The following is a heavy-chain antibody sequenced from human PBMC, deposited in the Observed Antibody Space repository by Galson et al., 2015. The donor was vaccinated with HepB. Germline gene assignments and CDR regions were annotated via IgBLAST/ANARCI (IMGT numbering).Heavy chain of an antibody. CDR2: INPNSGGT. J-gene: IGHJ4*02. Sequence: SVKVSCKASGYTFTGYYMHWVRQAPGQGLEWMGWINPNSGGTNYAQKFQGRVTMTRDTSISTAYMELSRLRSDDTAVYYCAREGETGGSSWYLDYFDYWGQGTLVTVSP. V-gene: IGHV1-2*02. CDR1: GYTFTGYY. D-gene: IGHD6-13*01. CDR3: AREGETGGSSWYLDYFDY.